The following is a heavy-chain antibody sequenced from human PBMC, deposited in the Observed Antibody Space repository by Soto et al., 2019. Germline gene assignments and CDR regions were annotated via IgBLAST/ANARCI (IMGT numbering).Heavy chain of an antibody. CDR3: ASSWVPAAIMDQPLPNGAFDI. D-gene: IGHD2-2*02. V-gene: IGHV1-69*13. CDR1: GGTFSSYA. CDR2: IIPIFGTA. J-gene: IGHJ3*02. Sequence: SVKVSCKASGGTFSSYAISWVRQAPGQGLEWMGGIIPIFGTANYAQKFQGRVTITADESTSTAYMELSSLRSEDTAVYYCASSWVPAAIMDQPLPNGAFDIWGQGTMVTVSS.